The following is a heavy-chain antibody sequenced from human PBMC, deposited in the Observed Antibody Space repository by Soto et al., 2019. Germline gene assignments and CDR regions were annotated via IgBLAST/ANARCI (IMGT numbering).Heavy chain of an antibody. CDR2: INPYSGGA. CDR1: GYPFRGSF. Sequence: AAVKVSCKTSGYPFRGSFMHWVRQAPGQGLEWMGWINPYSGGADYAQSFQGRVTMTRDTSISTVYMELSRLRFDDTAVYYCARVIRGAYYNSPLDTWGQGTVVTVSS. D-gene: IGHD3-10*01. V-gene: IGHV1-2*02. CDR3: ARVIRGAYYNSPLDT. J-gene: IGHJ5*02.